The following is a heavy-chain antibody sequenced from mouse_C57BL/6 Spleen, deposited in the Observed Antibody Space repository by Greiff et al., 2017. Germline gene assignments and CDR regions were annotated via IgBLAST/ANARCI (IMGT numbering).Heavy chain of an antibody. D-gene: IGHD1-1*01. CDR3: AKHGDYYGSSYVWYFDV. CDR2: IWGGGST. CDR1: GFSLTSYG. J-gene: IGHJ1*03. Sequence: QVQLKQSGPGLVAPSQSLSITCTVSGFSLTSYGVDWVRQPPGKGLEWLGVIWGGGSTNYNSALMSRLGISKDNSKGQVFLKMNSLQTDDTAMYYCAKHGDYYGSSYVWYFDVWGTGTTVTVSS. V-gene: IGHV2-9*01.